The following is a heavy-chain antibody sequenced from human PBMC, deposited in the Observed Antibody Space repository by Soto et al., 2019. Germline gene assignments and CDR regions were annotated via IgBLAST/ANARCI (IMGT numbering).Heavy chain of an antibody. Sequence: ASVKVSCKASGYTFTSYGISWVRQAPGQGLEWMGWISAYNGNTNYAQKLQGRVTMTTDTSTSTAYMELRSLRSDDTAVYYCAREGIYDSLTGYPYNWFDPWGQGTLVTVSS. V-gene: IGHV1-18*01. J-gene: IGHJ5*02. D-gene: IGHD3-9*01. CDR2: ISAYNGNT. CDR1: GYTFTSYG. CDR3: AREGIYDSLTGYPYNWFDP.